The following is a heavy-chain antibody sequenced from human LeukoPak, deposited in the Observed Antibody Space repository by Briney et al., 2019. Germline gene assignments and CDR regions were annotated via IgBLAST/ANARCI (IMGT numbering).Heavy chain of an antibody. CDR2: FEPEEGET. J-gene: IGHJ4*02. V-gene: IGHV1-24*01. D-gene: IGHD3-10*01. Sequence: ASVKVSCKLSGNTLSELSMHWVRQAPGKGLEWMGGFEPEEGETIYAQKFQGRVTMTEDTSTDTAYMELGSLRSEDTAVYYCTTGNPRFGESLRFEYWGQGTLVTVSS. CDR3: TTGNPRFGESLRFEY. CDR1: GNTLSELS.